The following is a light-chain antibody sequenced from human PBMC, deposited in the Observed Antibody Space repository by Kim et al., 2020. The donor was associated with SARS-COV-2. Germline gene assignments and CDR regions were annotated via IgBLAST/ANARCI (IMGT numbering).Light chain of an antibody. Sequence: QSALTQPASVSGSPGQSITISCTGTSSDVGGYNYVSWYQQHPGKAPKLIIFDVSNRPSGVSNRFSGSKSGNTASLTISGLQAEDEADYYCSSYTDSPIYVFGTGTKVTVL. CDR1: SSDVGGYNY. CDR2: DVS. V-gene: IGLV2-14*03. CDR3: SSYTDSPIYV. J-gene: IGLJ1*01.